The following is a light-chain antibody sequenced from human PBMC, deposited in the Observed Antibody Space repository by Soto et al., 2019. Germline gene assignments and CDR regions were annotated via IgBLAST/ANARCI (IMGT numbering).Light chain of an antibody. Sequence: QSALTQPASVSGSPGQSITISCTGTSSDVGGYKYVSWYQQHPDKAPKLIIFEVSNRPSGISSRFSGSKSGNTASLGISGLQSEDEADYFCAVWDDSLNGWVFGGGTKLTVL. CDR1: SSDVGGYKY. CDR2: EVS. CDR3: AVWDDSLNGWV. J-gene: IGLJ3*02. V-gene: IGLV2-14*01.